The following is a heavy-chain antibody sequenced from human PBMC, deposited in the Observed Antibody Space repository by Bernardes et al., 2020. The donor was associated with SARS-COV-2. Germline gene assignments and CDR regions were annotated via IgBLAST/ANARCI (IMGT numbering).Heavy chain of an antibody. D-gene: IGHD5-18*01. J-gene: IGHJ6*03. V-gene: IGHV3-30*18. CDR2: ISYDGSNK. CDR3: AKDIAVRSYGYEGFDYYYLDV. CDR1: GFTFSSYG. Sequence: GGSLRLSCAASGFTFSSYGMHWVRQAPGKGLEWVAVISYDGSNKYYADSVKGRFTISRDNSKNTLYLQMNSLRAEDTAVYYCAKDIAVRSYGYEGFDYYYLDVWGKGTTVTVS.